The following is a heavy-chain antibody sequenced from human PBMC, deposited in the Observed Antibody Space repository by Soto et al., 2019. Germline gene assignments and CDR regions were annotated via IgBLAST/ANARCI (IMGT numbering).Heavy chain of an antibody. CDR1: GFTFSSYG. CDR2: ISYDGSNK. D-gene: IGHD3-3*01. Sequence: GSLRLSCAASGFTFSSYGMHWVRQAPGKGLEWVAVISYDGSNKYYADSVKGRFTTSRDNSKNTLYLQMNSLRAEDTAVYYCAKDHITIFGVVIYYYGMDVWGQGTTVTVSS. J-gene: IGHJ6*02. V-gene: IGHV3-30*18. CDR3: AKDHITIFGVVIYYYGMDV.